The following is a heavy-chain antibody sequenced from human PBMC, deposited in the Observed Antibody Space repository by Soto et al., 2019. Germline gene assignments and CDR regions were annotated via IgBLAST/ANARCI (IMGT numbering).Heavy chain of an antibody. CDR2: IYRGGTT. J-gene: IGHJ3*02. CDR3: ARATEWNALDI. CDR1: GFSVSNDY. D-gene: IGHD3-3*01. Sequence: DVQLVETGGGLIQPGGSLRLSCAASGFSVSNDYMNWVSQDAGKGLEWVAVIYRGGTTYHADSVRGRFTISRDDSENTLFLQMNSLRVEDTAVYYCARATEWNALDIWGQGTVVTVSS. V-gene: IGHV3-53*02.